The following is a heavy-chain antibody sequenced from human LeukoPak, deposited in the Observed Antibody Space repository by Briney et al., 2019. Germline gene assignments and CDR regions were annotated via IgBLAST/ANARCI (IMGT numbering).Heavy chain of an antibody. CDR2: ISYDGSNK. Sequence: GGSLRLSCAASGFTFSSYAMHWVRQAPGKGLEGVAVISYDGSNKYYADSVQGRFTISRDNSKNTLYLQMNSLRAEDTAVYYCARVDYGDYLTVDYWGQGTLVTVSS. CDR3: ARVDYGDYLTVDY. CDR1: GFTFSSYA. J-gene: IGHJ4*02. V-gene: IGHV3-30-3*01. D-gene: IGHD4-17*01.